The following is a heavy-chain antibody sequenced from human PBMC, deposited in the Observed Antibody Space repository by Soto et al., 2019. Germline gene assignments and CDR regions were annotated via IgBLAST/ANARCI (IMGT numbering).Heavy chain of an antibody. V-gene: IGHV3-21*01. CDR3: VKSGDNYNLLDY. J-gene: IGHJ4*02. Sequence: EGSLRLSCAASGFTFSSYSMNWVRQAPGKGLEWVSSISGSSSYIYYADSVKGRFTISRDNAKNSLYLQISSLRGDDTATYYCVKSGDNYNLLDYWGQGTPVTVSS. D-gene: IGHD1-1*01. CDR1: GFTFSSYS. CDR2: ISGSSSYI.